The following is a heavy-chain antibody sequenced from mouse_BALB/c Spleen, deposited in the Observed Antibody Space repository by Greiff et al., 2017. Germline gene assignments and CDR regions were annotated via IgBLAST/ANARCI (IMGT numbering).Heavy chain of an antibody. V-gene: IGHV5-4*02. CDR1: GFTFSDYY. J-gene: IGHJ3*01. Sequence: EVMLVEPGGGLVKPGGSLKLSCAASGFTFSDYYMYWVRQTPEKRLEWVATISDGGSYTYYPDSVKGRFTISRDNAKNNLYLQMSSLKSEDTAMYYCARDVEESRFAYWGQGTLVTVSA. CDR2: ISDGGSYT. CDR3: ARDVEESRFAY.